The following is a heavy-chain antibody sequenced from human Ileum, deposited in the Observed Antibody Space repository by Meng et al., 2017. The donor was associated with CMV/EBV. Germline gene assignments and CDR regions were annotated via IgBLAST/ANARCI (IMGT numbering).Heavy chain of an antibody. CDR2: ISSSSSYI. Sequence: GESLKISCAASGFTFSSYSMNWVRQAPGKGLEWVSSISSSSSYIYYADSVKGRFTISRDNAKNSLYLQMNSLRAEDTAVYYCASRLGYCSSTSCYTGPYFDYWGQGNPV. V-gene: IGHV3-21*01. J-gene: IGHJ4*01. CDR1: GFTFSSYS. D-gene: IGHD2-2*02. CDR3: ASRLGYCSSTSCYTGPYFDY.